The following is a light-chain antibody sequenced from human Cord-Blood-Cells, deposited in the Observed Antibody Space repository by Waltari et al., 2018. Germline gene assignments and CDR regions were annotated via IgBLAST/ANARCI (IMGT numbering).Light chain of an antibody. CDR2: HVS. CDR3: SSYTSSSTLV. Sequence: QSALTQPASVSGSPGQSIPIPCPGTSSEVSGYHYLSWYQQHPGKPPKPRIYHVSNRPSGVSNRFSGSKSGNAASLTISGLQAEDEADYDCSSYTSSSTLVFGGGTKLTVL. V-gene: IGLV2-14*01. CDR1: SSEVSGYHY. J-gene: IGLJ2*01.